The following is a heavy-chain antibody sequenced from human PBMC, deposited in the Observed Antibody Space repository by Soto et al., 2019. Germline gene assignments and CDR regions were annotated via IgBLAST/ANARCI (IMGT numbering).Heavy chain of an antibody. CDR2: ICSNSSAT. CDR1: GFTFGTYT. V-gene: IGHV3-48*02. Sequence: GGSLRLSCAASGFTFGTYTMNWVRQAPGKGLEWVSGICSNSSATYYADSVKGRFTISRDNAKNSLYLQMNSLRDEDTAVYYCARESRFLEWLSLNWFDPWGQGTLVTVSS. J-gene: IGHJ5*02. CDR3: ARESRFLEWLSLNWFDP. D-gene: IGHD3-3*01.